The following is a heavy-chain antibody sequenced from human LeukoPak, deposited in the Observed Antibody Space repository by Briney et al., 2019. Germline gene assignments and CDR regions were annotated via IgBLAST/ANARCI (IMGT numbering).Heavy chain of an antibody. CDR3: ASRGAAAGMGYYGMDV. Sequence: ASVKDSCKASGYTFTSYAMNWVRQAPGQGLEWMGWINTNTGNPTYAQGFTGRFVFSLDTSVSTAYLQISSLKAEDTAVYYCASRGAAAGMGYYGMDVWGQGTTVTVSS. CDR1: GYTFTSYA. D-gene: IGHD6-13*01. CDR2: INTNTGNP. V-gene: IGHV7-4-1*02. J-gene: IGHJ6*02.